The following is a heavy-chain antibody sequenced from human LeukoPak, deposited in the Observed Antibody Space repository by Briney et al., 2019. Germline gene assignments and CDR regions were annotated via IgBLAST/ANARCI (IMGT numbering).Heavy chain of an antibody. CDR1: GYTFTSYG. Sequence: GASVKVSCKASGYTFTSYGISWVRQAPGQGLEWMGWISAYNGNTNYAQKLQGRVTMTTDTSTSTAYMELRSLRSDDTAVYYCARESPREDIVVVPAAIHDAFDIWGQGTMVTVSS. CDR2: ISAYNGNT. V-gene: IGHV1-18*01. CDR3: ARESPREDIVVVPAAIHDAFDI. J-gene: IGHJ3*02. D-gene: IGHD2-2*01.